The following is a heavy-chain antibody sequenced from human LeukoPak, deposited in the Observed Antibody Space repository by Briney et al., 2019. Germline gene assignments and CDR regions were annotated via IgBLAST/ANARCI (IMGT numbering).Heavy chain of an antibody. Sequence: SVKVSCKASGGTFSSYAISWVRQAPGQGLEWMGGIIPIFGTANYAQKFQGRVTITADESTSTAYMELSRLRSEDTAVYYCAGYCSSTSCYSYWFDPWGQGTLVTVSS. CDR2: IIPIFGTA. V-gene: IGHV1-69*01. J-gene: IGHJ5*02. D-gene: IGHD2-2*01. CDR1: GGTFSSYA. CDR3: AGYCSSTSCYSYWFDP.